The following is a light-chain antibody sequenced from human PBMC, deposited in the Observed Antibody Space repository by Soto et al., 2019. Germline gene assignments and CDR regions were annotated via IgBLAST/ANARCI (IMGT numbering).Light chain of an antibody. J-gene: IGKJ2*01. V-gene: IGKV3-15*01. Sequence: EKVMTQSPATLSVSPGERATLSCRASQSVSSTLAWYQQKPGQAPRLLIYDASTRANGIPARFSGSGSATDFTLTISSLQSEDFAVYYCQQYNNWPPYTFGQGTKVDIK. CDR1: QSVSST. CDR2: DAS. CDR3: QQYNNWPPYT.